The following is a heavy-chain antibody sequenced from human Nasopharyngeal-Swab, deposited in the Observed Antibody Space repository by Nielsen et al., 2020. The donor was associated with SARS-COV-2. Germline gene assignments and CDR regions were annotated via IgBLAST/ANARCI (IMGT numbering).Heavy chain of an antibody. D-gene: IGHD6-13*01. J-gene: IGHJ3*02. Sequence: GGSLRLSCAASGFTFSSYGMHWVRQAPGKGLEWVAVIWYDGSNKYYADSVKGRSTISRDNSKNTLYLQMNSLRAEDTAVYYCARDLLGQQLVRADAFDIWGQGTMVTVSS. V-gene: IGHV3-33*01. CDR2: IWYDGSNK. CDR1: GFTFSSYG. CDR3: ARDLLGQQLVRADAFDI.